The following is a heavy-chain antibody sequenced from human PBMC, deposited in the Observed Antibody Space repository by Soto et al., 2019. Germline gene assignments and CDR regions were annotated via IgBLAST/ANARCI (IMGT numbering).Heavy chain of an antibody. CDR1: GFTLSSSA. D-gene: IGHD3-3*01. CDR2: ISGSGGST. J-gene: IGHJ4*02. Sequence: HHGGSLRLSCASSGFTLSSSAMSWVVQAQGKGLEWVSAISGSGGSTYYADSVKGRFTISRDNSKNTLYLQMNSLRAEDTAVYYCAKATMNTIFGVVAFDYWGQGTLVTVSS. V-gene: IGHV3-23*01. CDR3: AKATMNTIFGVVAFDY.